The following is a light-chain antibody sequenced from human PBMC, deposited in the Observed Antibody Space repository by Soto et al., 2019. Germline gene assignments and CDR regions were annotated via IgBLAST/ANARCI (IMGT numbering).Light chain of an antibody. CDR3: TSYVGSNIWV. V-gene: IGLV2-8*01. CDR2: EVS. CDR1: SSDVGA. J-gene: IGLJ3*02. Sequence: QSALTQPPSASGSPGQSVTISCTGTSSDVGAPKLMIYEVSKRPSGVPDRFSGSKSGNTASLTVSGLQAEDEADYYCTSYVGSNIWVFGGGTKLTVL.